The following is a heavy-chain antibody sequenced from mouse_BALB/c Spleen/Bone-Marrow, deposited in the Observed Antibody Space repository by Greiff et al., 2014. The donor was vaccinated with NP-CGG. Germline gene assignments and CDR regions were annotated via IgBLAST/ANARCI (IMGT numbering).Heavy chain of an antibody. CDR1: GFTFSSYG. J-gene: IGHJ4*01. CDR2: INSNGGST. CDR3: ARIWAYYAMDY. Sequence: VKLVESGGGLVQPGGSLKLSCAASGFTFSSYGMSWVRQTPDKRLELVATINSNGGSTYYPDSVKGRFTISRDNAKNTLYLQMSSLKSEDTAMYYCARIWAYYAMDYWGQGTSVTVSS. D-gene: IGHD4-1*01. V-gene: IGHV5-6-3*01.